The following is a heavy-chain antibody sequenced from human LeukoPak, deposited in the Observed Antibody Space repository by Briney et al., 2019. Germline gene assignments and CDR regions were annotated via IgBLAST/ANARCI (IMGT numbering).Heavy chain of an antibody. CDR1: GDSVSTGLHY. CDR3: ARGRRGKYSPYFYYHMGV. V-gene: IGHV4-31*03. J-gene: IGHJ6*03. Sequence: SETLSLTCNVSGDSVSTGLHYYSWIRQHPGEGLEWIGCTHYSGSTHYKSSLRSRLIISLDTSKNQVSLKVTSVTAADTAVYYCARGRRGKYSPYFYYHMGVWGTGTPVTVSS. CDR2: THYSGST. D-gene: IGHD1-26*01.